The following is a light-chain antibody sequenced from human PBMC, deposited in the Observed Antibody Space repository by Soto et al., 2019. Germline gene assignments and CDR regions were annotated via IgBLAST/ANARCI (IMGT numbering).Light chain of an antibody. CDR3: SSYTSSSTPVV. V-gene: IGLV2-14*01. CDR1: SSDVGGYNY. J-gene: IGLJ2*01. CDR2: DVS. Sequence: QSALTQPASVSGSPGQSITISCTGTSSDVGGYNYVSWYQQHPGKAPKLMIYDVSNRPSGVSNRFSGSKSGNTASLTISGLQAEDEADYYCSSYTSSSTPVVFGGGTQLT.